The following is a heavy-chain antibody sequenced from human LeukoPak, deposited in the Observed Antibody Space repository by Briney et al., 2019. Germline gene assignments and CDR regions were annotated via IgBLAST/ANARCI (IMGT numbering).Heavy chain of an antibody. CDR3: ARARGDSCSWYVLY. J-gene: IGHJ4*02. CDR1: GYTFTSYG. CDR2: ISAYNGNT. V-gene: IGHV1-18*01. Sequence: GASVKVSCKASGYTFTSYGISWVRQAPGQGFEWMGWISAYNGNTNYAQKLQGRVTMTTDTSTSTAYMEMRSLSADDTAVYYCARARGDSCSWYVLYWGQGTLVTVSS. D-gene: IGHD6-13*01.